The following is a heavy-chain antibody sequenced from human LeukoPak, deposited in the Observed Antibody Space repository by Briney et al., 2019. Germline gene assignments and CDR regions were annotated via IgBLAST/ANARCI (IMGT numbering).Heavy chain of an antibody. CDR2: FSYSGST. V-gene: IGHV4-59*01. J-gene: IGHJ3*02. Sequence: SETLSLTCTVSGGSISSYYWSWVRQPPGKGLEWIGYFSYSGSTSYNPSLKSRVTISVDTSKNQFSLRLSSVTAADTAVYYCARSSWSHDAFDIWGQGTMVTVSS. CDR1: GGSISSYY. CDR3: ARSSWSHDAFDI. D-gene: IGHD6-13*01.